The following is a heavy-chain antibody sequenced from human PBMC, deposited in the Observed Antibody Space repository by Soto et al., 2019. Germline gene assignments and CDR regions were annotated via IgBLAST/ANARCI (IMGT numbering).Heavy chain of an antibody. CDR1: GGSFSGYY. V-gene: IGHV4-34*01. CDR2: INHSGST. Sequence: SETLSLTCAVYGGSFSGYYWSWIRQPPGKGLEWIGEINHSGSTNYNPSLKSRVTISVDTSKNQFSLKLSSVTAADTAVYYCARLGAYIVVVVAATWIDYWGQGTLVTVSS. J-gene: IGHJ4*02. CDR3: ARLGAYIVVVVAATWIDY. D-gene: IGHD2-15*01.